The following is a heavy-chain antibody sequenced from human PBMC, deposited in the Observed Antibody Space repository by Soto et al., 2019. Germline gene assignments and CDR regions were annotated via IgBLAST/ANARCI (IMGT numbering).Heavy chain of an antibody. J-gene: IGHJ3*02. V-gene: IGHV1-18*01. CDR1: GYTFTSYG. CDR2: ISAYNGNT. D-gene: IGHD3-16*02. CDR3: ARDVTMITFGGVIAYDAFDI. Sequence: GASVKVSCKASGYTFTSYGISWVRQAPGQGLEWMGWISAYNGNTNYAQKLQGRVTMTTDTSTSTAYMELRSLRSDDTAVYYCARDVTMITFGGVIAYDAFDIWGQGTMVT.